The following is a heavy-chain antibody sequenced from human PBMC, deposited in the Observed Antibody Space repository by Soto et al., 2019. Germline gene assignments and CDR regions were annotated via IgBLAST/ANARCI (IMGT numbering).Heavy chain of an antibody. Sequence: QVQLVQSGAEVKKPGSSVKVSCKASGGTFSSYAISWVRQAPGQGLEWMGGIIPIFGTANYAQKFQGRVTITADESTSTAYMELSSLRSEDTAVYYCARNGGKRANWNLIWFDPWGQGTLVTVSS. CDR3: ARNGGKRANWNLIWFDP. CDR2: IIPIFGTA. D-gene: IGHD1-1*01. J-gene: IGHJ5*02. V-gene: IGHV1-69*01. CDR1: GGTFSSYA.